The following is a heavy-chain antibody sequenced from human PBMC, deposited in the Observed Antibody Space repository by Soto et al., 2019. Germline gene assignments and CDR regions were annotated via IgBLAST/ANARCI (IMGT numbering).Heavy chain of an antibody. V-gene: IGHV3-74*01. CDR2: INGDGSAT. CDR1: EFTFSNYW. Sequence: GGSLRLSCAASEFTFSNYWMHWVRQPPGKGLVWVSRINGDGSATNYADSVKGRFTISRDNSKNTLYLQMNSLRAEDTAVYYCARGSGYYDFWSGYYPRDYMDVWGKGTTVTVSS. J-gene: IGHJ6*03. CDR3: ARGSGYYDFWSGYYPRDYMDV. D-gene: IGHD3-3*01.